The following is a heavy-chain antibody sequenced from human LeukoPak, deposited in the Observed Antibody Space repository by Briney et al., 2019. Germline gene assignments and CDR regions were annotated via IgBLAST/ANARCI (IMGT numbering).Heavy chain of an antibody. V-gene: IGHV3-11*01. Sequence: GGSLRLSRAPSVFTFSDYYMIWIPQPPGKGLEWVSYISSSGCTVYYAGSVKGRFTISRDNAKNSLYLQMNSLRAEDTAVYYCVRSSSGSYGGDWGQGTLVTVSS. CDR2: ISSSGCTV. CDR3: VRSSSGSYGGD. CDR1: VFTFSDYY. D-gene: IGHD6-19*01. J-gene: IGHJ4*02.